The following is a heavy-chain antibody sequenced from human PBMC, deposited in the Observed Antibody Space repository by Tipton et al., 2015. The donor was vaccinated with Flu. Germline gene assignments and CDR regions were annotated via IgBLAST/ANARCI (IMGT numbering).Heavy chain of an antibody. CDR3: ARDSSGYSIFFDY. CDR1: GFTFSDYY. Sequence: QVQLVQSGGGLVKPGGSLRLSCAASGFTFSDYYMTWIRQAPGKGLEWVGEINHSGSTNYNPSLKSRVTISVDTSKNQFSLKLSSVTAADTAVYYCARDSSGYSIFFDYWGQGTLVTVSS. J-gene: IGHJ4*02. D-gene: IGHD3-22*01. CDR2: INHSGST. V-gene: IGHV4-34*01.